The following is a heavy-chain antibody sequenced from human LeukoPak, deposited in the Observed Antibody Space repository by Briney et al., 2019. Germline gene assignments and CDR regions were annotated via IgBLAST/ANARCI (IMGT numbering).Heavy chain of an antibody. D-gene: IGHD3-10*01. CDR1: GFTFSSYA. V-gene: IGHV3-30-3*01. CDR3: ARDTARFGELPDWFDP. CDR2: ISYVGSNK. J-gene: IGHJ5*02. Sequence: GRPLRLPCAPSGFTFSSYAILGVRQAPGKGLAGVAVISYVGSNKYYPASVKGRFTISRDNSKNPLYLQMSSLTAEDTAVYYCARDTARFGELPDWFDPWGQGTLVTVSS.